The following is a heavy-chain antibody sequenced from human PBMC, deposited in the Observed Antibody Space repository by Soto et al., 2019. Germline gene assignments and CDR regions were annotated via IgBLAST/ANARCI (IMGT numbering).Heavy chain of an antibody. CDR3: ARDQSISSWYWFDP. Sequence: ASVKVSCKASGYTFTSYGISWVRQAPGQGLEWMGWISAYNGNTNYAQKLQGRVTMTTDTSTSTAYMELRSLRSDDTAVYYCARDQSISSWYWFDPWGQGTLVTVSS. D-gene: IGHD6-13*01. V-gene: IGHV1-18*01. J-gene: IGHJ5*02. CDR2: ISAYNGNT. CDR1: GYTFTSYG.